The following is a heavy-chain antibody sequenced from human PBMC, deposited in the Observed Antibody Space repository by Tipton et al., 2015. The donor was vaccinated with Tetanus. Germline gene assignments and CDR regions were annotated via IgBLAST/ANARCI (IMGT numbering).Heavy chain of an antibody. D-gene: IGHD6-19*01. CDR2: IYTSGST. CDR3: ARGSRSGWYILDY. J-gene: IGHJ4*02. V-gene: IGHV4-4*07. Sequence: TLSLTCTVSGGSISSYYWSWIRQPAGKGLEWIGRIYTSGSTNYNPSLKSRVIISVDTSKNHLSLKLPSVTAADTAVYFCARGSRSGWYILDYWGQGTLVTVSP. CDR1: GGSISSYY.